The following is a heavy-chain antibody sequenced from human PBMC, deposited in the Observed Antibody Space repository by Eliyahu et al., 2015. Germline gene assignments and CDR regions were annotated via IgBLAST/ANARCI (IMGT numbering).Heavy chain of an antibody. CDR3: ARTTIPSYSSGWYYFDY. J-gene: IGHJ4*02. Sequence: QVVLQQWGAGLLKPSETLSLTCAVYGGSFSAYHWSWIRQPPGEGPGWIGGINHSGSTNYHPSLKSRVTISIDTSKNQFSLKLSSVTAADTAVFYCARTTIPSYSSGWYYFDYWGLGTLVTVSS. CDR1: GGSFSAYH. V-gene: IGHV4-34*01. CDR2: INHSGST. D-gene: IGHD6-19*01.